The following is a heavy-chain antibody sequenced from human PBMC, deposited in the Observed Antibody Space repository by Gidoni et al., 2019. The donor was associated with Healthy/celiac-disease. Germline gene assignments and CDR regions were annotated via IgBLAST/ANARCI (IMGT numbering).Heavy chain of an antibody. J-gene: IGHJ4*02. V-gene: IGHV1-69*01. CDR2: IIPIFGTA. Sequence: QVQLVQSGAEVKKPGSSVKVSCKASGGTFSSYAISWVRQAPGQGLEWMGGIIPIFGTANYAQKFQGRVTITADESTSTAYMELSSLRSEDTAVYYCARDQALDTAMATGGPFDYWGQGTLVTVSS. CDR1: GGTFSSYA. D-gene: IGHD5-18*01. CDR3: ARDQALDTAMATGGPFDY.